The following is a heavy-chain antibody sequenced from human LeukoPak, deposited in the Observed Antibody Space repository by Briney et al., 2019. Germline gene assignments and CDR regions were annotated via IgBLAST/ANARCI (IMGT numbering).Heavy chain of an antibody. J-gene: IGHJ4*02. CDR1: GFTFSSYS. CDR3: ARGRGLPGPLDY. Sequence: GGSLRLSCAASGFTFSSYSMNWVRQAPGKGLEWVSSISSSSSHIYYADSVKGRFTISRDNAKNSLYLQMNSLRAEDTAVYYCARGRGLPGPLDYWGQGPWSPSPQ. CDR2: ISSSSSHI. D-gene: IGHD3-10*01. V-gene: IGHV3-21*01.